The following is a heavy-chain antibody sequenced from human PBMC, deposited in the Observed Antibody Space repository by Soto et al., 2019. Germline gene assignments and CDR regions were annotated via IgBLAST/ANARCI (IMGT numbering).Heavy chain of an antibody. CDR3: ARDLGTNGIKVWDYYMDV. CDR1: GYTFTSYG. Sequence: ASVKVSCKASGYTFTSYGISWVRQAPGQGLEWMGWISAYNGNTNYAQKLQGRVTMTTDTSTSTAYMELRSLRSDDTAVYYCARDLGTNGIKVWDYYMDVWGKGTTVTVSS. V-gene: IGHV1-18*01. J-gene: IGHJ6*03. D-gene: IGHD2-8*01. CDR2: ISAYNGNT.